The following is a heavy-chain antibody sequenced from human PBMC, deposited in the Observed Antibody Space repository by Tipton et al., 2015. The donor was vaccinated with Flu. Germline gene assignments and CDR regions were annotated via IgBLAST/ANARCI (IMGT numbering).Heavy chain of an antibody. D-gene: IGHD3-10*02. CDR3: ARLSYYDVDLKNFYFDY. Sequence: WSWIRLPPGKGLEWIGEINHSGSTNYNPSLKSRVTISVDTSKSQFSLMLRSVTAADTAVYYCARLSYYDVDLKNFYFDYWGQGALVTVSS. CDR2: INHSGST. J-gene: IGHJ4*02. V-gene: IGHV4-34*01.